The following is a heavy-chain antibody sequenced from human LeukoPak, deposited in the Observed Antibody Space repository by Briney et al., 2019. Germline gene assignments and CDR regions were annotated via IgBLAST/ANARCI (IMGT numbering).Heavy chain of an antibody. J-gene: IGHJ4*02. V-gene: IGHV3-43*02. Sequence: PGGSLRLSCVASGLPIADFAMHWVRQAPGKGLEWVSLISGDGVSTFSADSVKGRFSISRDNSKNSLYLEMTSLRTEDAAMYYCAKESGKFDYWGQGTLVAVSS. CDR3: AKESGKFDY. CDR2: ISGDGVST. CDR1: GLPIADFA.